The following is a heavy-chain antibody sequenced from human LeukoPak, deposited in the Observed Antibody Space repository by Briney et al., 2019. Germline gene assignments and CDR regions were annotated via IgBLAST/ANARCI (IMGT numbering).Heavy chain of an antibody. CDR1: GGSISSGDYY. V-gene: IGHV4-30-4*01. D-gene: IGHD4-17*01. CDR3: ARQGAGSHDYGDYSSWFDP. CDR2: IYYSGST. Sequence: SETLSLTCTVSGGSISSGDYYWSWIRQPPGKGLEWIGYIYYSGSTYYNPSLKSRVTISVDTSKNQFSLKLSSVTAADTAVYYCARQGAGSHDYGDYSSWFDPRGQGTLVTVSS. J-gene: IGHJ5*02.